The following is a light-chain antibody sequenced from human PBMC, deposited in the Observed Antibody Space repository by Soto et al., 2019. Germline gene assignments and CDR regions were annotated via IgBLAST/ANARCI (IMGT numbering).Light chain of an antibody. CDR3: QSYENSRTGFYV. V-gene: IGLV1-40*01. CDR1: SSDIGAGFD. Sequence: QSVLTQPPSVSGAPGQRVTISCSGSSSDIGAGFDVHWYQHLPGTAPKLLIYGNTNRPSGVPGRLSGSKSGTSASLVISGLQAEDEADYYCQSYENSRTGFYVFGTGTKVTVL. J-gene: IGLJ1*01. CDR2: GNT.